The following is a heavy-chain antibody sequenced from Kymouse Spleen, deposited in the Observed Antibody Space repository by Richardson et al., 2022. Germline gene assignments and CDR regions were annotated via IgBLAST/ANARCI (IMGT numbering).Heavy chain of an antibody. J-gene: IGHJ4*02. V-gene: IGHV3-30*18. CDR2: ISYDGSNK. CDR1: GFTFSSYG. D-gene: IGHD7-27*02. CDR3: AKSLGMGFDY. Sequence: QVQLVESGGGVVQPGRSLRLSCAASGFTFSSYGMHWVRQAPGKGLEWVAVISYDGSNKYYADSVKGRFTISRDNSKNTLYLQMNSLRAEDTAVYYCAKSLGMGFDYWGQGTLVTVSS.